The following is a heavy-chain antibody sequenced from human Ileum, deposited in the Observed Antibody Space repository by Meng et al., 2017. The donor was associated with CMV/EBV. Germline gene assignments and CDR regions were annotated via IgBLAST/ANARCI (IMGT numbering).Heavy chain of an antibody. V-gene: IGHV3-74*01. J-gene: IGHJ5*01. CDR3: TRGLTGYGRFDS. CDR2: INGGGSSI. Sequence: CANSGFTFSSNWMHWVRQAPGKGLVWVSRINGGGSSISYADSMKGRFTTSRDNAKDTLYLQMNSLTDEDTAVYYCTRGLTGYGRFDSWGQGTLVTVSS. CDR1: GFTFSSNW. D-gene: IGHD5-12*01.